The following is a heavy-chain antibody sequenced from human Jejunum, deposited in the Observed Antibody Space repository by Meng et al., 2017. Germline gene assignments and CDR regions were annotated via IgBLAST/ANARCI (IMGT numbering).Heavy chain of an antibody. D-gene: IGHD1-26*01. J-gene: IGHJ4*02. V-gene: IGHV4-34*01. Sequence: QVQLQQWGAGLLKPSEIPSLTCAVYCGSFSGYYWRWIRQPPGRGLEWIGGINHCGSTNYNPSLKSRVTISVDRSKNQFSLNLSSVTAADTAVYYCARMDSAFHYFDYWGQGTLVTVSS. CDR2: INHCGST. CDR3: ARMDSAFHYFDY. CDR1: CGSFSGYY.